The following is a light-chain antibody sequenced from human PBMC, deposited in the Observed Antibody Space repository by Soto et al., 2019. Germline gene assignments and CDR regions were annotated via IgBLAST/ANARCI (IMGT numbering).Light chain of an antibody. CDR1: QSVSYY. V-gene: IGKV3-11*01. Sequence: EIVLTQSPATLSLSPGERATLSCRASQSVSYYLAWYQHKPGQAPRLLIYETSKRATGIPARFSGSGSGTDFTLTISSLEPEDFAVYYCQERDNWRFSFGPEMKVD. CDR2: ETS. J-gene: IGKJ3*01. CDR3: QERDNWRFS.